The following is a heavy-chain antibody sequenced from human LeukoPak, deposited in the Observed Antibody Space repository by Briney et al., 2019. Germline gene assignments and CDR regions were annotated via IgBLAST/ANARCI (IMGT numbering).Heavy chain of an antibody. J-gene: IGHJ5*02. D-gene: IGHD3-10*01. CDR3: AKDHYYGSGSSVNWFDP. V-gene: IGHV3-43*02. Sequence: PGGSLRLSCAASGFTFDDYAMHWVRQAPGKGLEWVSLISGDGGSTYYADSVKGRFTISRDSSKNSLYLQMNSLRTEDTALYYCAKDHYYGSGSSVNWFDPWGQGTLVTVSS. CDR1: GFTFDDYA. CDR2: ISGDGGST.